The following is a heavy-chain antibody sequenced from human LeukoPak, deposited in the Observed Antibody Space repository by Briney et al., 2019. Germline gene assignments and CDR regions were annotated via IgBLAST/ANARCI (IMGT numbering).Heavy chain of an antibody. CDR3: ARQHYDFWSGYDGYFDY. J-gene: IGHJ4*02. D-gene: IGHD3-3*01. CDR2: INSDGSTT. CDR1: GFTFSSYW. Sequence: GGSLRLSCAASGFTFSSYWLHWVRQAPGKGLMWVSRINSDGSTTDYAESVKGRFTISRDNAKNSLYLQMNSLRAEDTAVYYCARQHYDFWSGYDGYFDYWGQGTLVTVSS. V-gene: IGHV3-74*01.